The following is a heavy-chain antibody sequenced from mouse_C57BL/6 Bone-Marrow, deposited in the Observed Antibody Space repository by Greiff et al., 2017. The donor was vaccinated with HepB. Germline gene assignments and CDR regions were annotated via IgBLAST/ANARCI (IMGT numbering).Heavy chain of an antibody. Sequence: VQRVESGPELVRPGASVKISCKAPGYTFTSHWMQWVRQRPGQGLEWIGEIFPGSGSTYYNEKFKGKATLTVDTSSSTAYMQLSSLTSEDSAVYFCAREGIYYDYDEGGYFDYWGQGTTLTVSS. CDR2: IFPGSGST. J-gene: IGHJ2*01. CDR1: GYTFTSHW. V-gene: IGHV1-56*01. D-gene: IGHD2-4*01. CDR3: AREGIYYDYDEGGYFDY.